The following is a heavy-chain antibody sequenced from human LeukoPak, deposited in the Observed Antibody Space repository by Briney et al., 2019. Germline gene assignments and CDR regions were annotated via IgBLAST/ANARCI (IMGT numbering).Heavy chain of an antibody. J-gene: IGHJ4*02. CDR3: ARLWLRSYFDY. V-gene: IGHV4-39*01. CDR2: IYYSGST. D-gene: IGHD5-12*01. Sequence: SETLSLTCTVSGGSISSSSYYWGWIRQPPGKGLEWIGSIYYSGSTYYNPSLKSRVTISVDTSKNQFSLKLSSVTAADTAVYYCARLWLRSYFDYWGQGTLVTVSS. CDR1: GGSISSSSYY.